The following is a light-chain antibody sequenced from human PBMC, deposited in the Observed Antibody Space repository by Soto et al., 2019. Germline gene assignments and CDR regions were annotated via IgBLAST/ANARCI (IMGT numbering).Light chain of an antibody. J-gene: IGLJ1*01. CDR3: TSYIIPGTYV. CDR1: SSDIGSYNY. Sequence: QSVLTQPASVSGSPGQSITISCTGTSSDIGSYNYVSWYQQHPGKAPKLIIYDVSNRPSGVSDRFSGSKSGNTASLTISGPRAEEGANFSSTSYIIPGTYVFGTGTKVT. CDR2: DVS. V-gene: IGLV2-14*03.